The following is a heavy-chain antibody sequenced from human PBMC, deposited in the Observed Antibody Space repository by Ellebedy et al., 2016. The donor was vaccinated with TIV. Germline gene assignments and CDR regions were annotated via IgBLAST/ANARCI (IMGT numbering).Heavy chain of an antibody. J-gene: IGHJ4*02. CDR2: IKQGGSEK. CDR3: ARDQWLGRAYYFDY. CDR1: GFTFSNYW. D-gene: IGHD6-19*01. V-gene: IGHV3-7*01. Sequence: GGSLRLSCAASGFTFSNYWMTWVRQAPGKGLEWVANIKQGGSEKYYVDSVKGRFSISRDNVKNSMYLQMNSLRDEDTAVYYCARDQWLGRAYYFDYWGQGTLLTVTS.